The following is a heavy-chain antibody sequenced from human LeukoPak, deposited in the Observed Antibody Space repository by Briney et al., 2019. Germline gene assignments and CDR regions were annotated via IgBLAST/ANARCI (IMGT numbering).Heavy chain of an antibody. D-gene: IGHD1-1*01. V-gene: IGHV3-30*03. Sequence: PGGSLRLSCAASGFTFSSYGMHWVRQAPGKGPEWVAVISSDVTTKYYADSVKGRFTISRDNSKNTLYLQMNSLRAEDTSVYYCATGHNWGAADYWGQGTLVTVSS. CDR3: ATGHNWGAADY. CDR1: GFTFSSYG. J-gene: IGHJ4*02. CDR2: ISSDVTTK.